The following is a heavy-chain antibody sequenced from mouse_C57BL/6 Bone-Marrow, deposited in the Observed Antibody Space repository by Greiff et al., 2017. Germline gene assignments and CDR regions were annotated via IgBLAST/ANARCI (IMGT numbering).Heavy chain of an antibody. CDR1: CYSFTDYN. CDR2: INPNYGTT. V-gene: IGHV1-39*01. J-gene: IGHJ4*01. Sequence: SGPELVKPGASVKISCKASCYSFTDYNMNWVKQSNGKSLEWIGVINPNYGTTSYNQKFKGKATLTVAQSSSTAYMQLNSLTSEDSAVYYCARGYDYDYAMDYWGQGTSVTVSS. CDR3: ARGYDYDYAMDY. D-gene: IGHD2-4*01.